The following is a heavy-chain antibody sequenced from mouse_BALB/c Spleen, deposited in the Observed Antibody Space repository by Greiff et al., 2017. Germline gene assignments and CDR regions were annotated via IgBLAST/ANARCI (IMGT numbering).Heavy chain of an antibody. J-gene: IGHJ2*01. D-gene: IGHD2-4*01. Sequence: VQVVESGAELVRPGTSVKVSCKASGYAFTNSLIEWVKQRPGQGLEWIGVINPGSGGTNYNEKFKGKATLTADKSSSTAYMQLSSLTSDDSAVYFCARNYDDGYDYWGQGTTLTVSS. V-gene: IGHV1-54*01. CDR1: GYAFTNSL. CDR2: INPGSGGT. CDR3: ARNYDDGYDY.